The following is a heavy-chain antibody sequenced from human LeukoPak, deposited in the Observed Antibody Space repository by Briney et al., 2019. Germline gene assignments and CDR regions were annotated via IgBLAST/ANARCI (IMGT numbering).Heavy chain of an antibody. CDR2: INPNSGDT. V-gene: IGHV1-2*02. Sequence: GASVKVSCKASGGTFSSYAISWVRQAPGQGLEWMGWINPNSGDTNYAQKFQGRVTMTRDTSISTAYMELSSLRSDDTAMYYCARMWSTATSGWNWFDPWGQGTLVTVSS. J-gene: IGHJ5*02. CDR3: ARMWSTATSGWNWFDP. CDR1: GGTFSSYA. D-gene: IGHD6-13*01.